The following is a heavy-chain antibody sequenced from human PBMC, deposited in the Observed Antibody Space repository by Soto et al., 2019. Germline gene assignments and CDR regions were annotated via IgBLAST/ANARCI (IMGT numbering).Heavy chain of an antibody. CDR2: IIPIFGTA. D-gene: IGHD3-10*01. CDR1: GGTFSSYA. V-gene: IGHV1-69*13. J-gene: IGHJ4*02. CDR3: ARDGSLTMVRGVMSYFDY. Sequence: ASVKVSCKASGGTFSSYAISWVRQAPGQGLEWMGGIIPIFGTANYAQKFQGRVTITAEESTSTAYMELSSLRSEDTAVYYCARDGSLTMVRGVMSYFDYWGQGTLVTVSS.